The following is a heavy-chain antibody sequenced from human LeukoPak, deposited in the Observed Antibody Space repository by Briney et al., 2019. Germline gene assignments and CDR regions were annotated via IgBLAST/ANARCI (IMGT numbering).Heavy chain of an antibody. V-gene: IGHV5-10-1*01. J-gene: IGHJ5*02. CDR3: ARHPYPWSYSSSSHWFDP. Sequence: GESLRISRKGSGYSFTSYWISWVRQMPGKGLEWVGRIDPSDSYTNYSPSFQGHVTISADKSISTAYLQWSSLKASDTAMYYCARHPYPWSYSSSSHWFDPWGQGTLVTVSS. CDR2: IDPSDSYT. CDR1: GYSFTSYW. D-gene: IGHD6-6*01.